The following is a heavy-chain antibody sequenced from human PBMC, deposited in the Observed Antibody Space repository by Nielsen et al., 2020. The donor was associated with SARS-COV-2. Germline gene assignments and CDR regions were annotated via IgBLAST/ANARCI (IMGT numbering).Heavy chain of an antibody. CDR2: INPNSGGT. CDR3: ARYSTGWFSGLYWFDP. CDR1: GYTFTGYY. V-gene: IGHV1-2*04. D-gene: IGHD2-2*01. J-gene: IGHJ5*02. Sequence: ASVKVSCKASGYTFTGYYMHWVRQAPGQGLEWMGWINPNSGGTNYAQKFQGWVTMTRDTSISTAYMELSRLRSDDTAVYYCARYSTGWFSGLYWFDPWGQGTLVTVST.